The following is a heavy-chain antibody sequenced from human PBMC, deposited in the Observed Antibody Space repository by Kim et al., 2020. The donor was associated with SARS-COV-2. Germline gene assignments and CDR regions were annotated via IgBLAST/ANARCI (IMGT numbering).Heavy chain of an antibody. V-gene: IGHV4-31*03. J-gene: IGHJ6*02. CDR1: GGSISSGGYY. Sequence: SETLSLTCTVSGGSISSGGYYWSWIRQHPGKGLEWIGYIYYSGSTYYNPSLKSRVTISVDTSKNQFSLKLSSVTAADTAVYYCERDLHCSGGSCYSNGMDVWGQGTTVTVSS. CDR2: IYYSGST. D-gene: IGHD2-15*01. CDR3: ERDLHCSGGSCYSNGMDV.